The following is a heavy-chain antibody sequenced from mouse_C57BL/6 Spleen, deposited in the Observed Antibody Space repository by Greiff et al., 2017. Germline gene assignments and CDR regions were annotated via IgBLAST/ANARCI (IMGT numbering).Heavy chain of an antibody. D-gene: IGHD1-1*01. Sequence: VQRVESGPGLVAPSQSLSITCTVSGFSLTSYAISWVRQPPGKGLEWLGVLWTGGGTNYNSALKSRLSISKDNSKSQVFLKMNSLQTDDTARYYCARNYPYYGSSYGYFDVWGTGTTVTVSS. CDR2: LWTGGGT. CDR1: GFSLTSYA. CDR3: ARNYPYYGSSYGYFDV. J-gene: IGHJ1*03. V-gene: IGHV2-9-1*01.